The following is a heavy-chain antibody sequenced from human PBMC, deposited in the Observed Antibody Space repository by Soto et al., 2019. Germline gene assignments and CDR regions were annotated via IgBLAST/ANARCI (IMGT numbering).Heavy chain of an antibody. CDR1: GGSISSSSYY. Sequence: SETLSLTCTVSGGSISSSSYYWGWIRQPPGKGLEWIGSIYYSGSTYYNPSLKSRVTISVDTSKNQFSLKLSSVTAADTAVCYCARYHGGNSGGDYWGQGTLVTGSS. V-gene: IGHV4-39*01. D-gene: IGHD2-21*02. J-gene: IGHJ4*02. CDR3: ARYHGGNSGGDY. CDR2: IYYSGST.